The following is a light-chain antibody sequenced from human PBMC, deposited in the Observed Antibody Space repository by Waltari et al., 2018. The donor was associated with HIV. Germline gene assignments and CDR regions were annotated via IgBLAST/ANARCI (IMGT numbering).Light chain of an antibody. CDR2: LKSDGSH. J-gene: IGLJ3*02. CDR3: QTWGSGIRL. CDR1: SGHSHYV. V-gene: IGLV4-69*01. Sequence: QVVLTQSPSASASLGASVTLTCTLSSGHSHYVVACLQHLPGKSPRYLMTLKSDGSHARTDVIPDRFSGSGSGTERHLTISDLQVEDEADYYCQTWGSGIRLFGGGTRLTVL.